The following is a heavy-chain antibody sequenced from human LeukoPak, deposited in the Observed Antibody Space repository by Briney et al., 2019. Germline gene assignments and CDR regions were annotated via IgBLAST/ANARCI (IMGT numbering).Heavy chain of an antibody. J-gene: IGHJ4*02. CDR3: ARVGYSNSYDN. CDR1: GYTFTNFD. Sequence: ASVKVSCKASGYTFTNFDINWVRQATGQGLEWMGWMNPNTGNAGYAQKFQDRVTITWDASISTAYMDLSSLRSEDTAVYYCARVGYSNSYDNWGQGTQVTVSP. V-gene: IGHV1-8*01. CDR2: MNPNTGNA. D-gene: IGHD1-26*01.